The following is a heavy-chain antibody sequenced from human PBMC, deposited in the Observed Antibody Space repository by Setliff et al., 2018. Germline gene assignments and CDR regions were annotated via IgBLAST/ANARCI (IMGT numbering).Heavy chain of an antibody. CDR1: GDSMSFSY. CDR3: AKGRGEMGS. V-gene: IGHV4-59*01. Sequence: PSETLSLTCSVSGDSMSFSYRSWIRQPPGKGLEWIGYIYYSGSTDSHPSLKSRVSISIDTSKNQFSLNVRSVTAADTAIYYCAKGRGEMGSWGQGILVTVSS. CDR2: IYYSGST. D-gene: IGHD3-10*01. J-gene: IGHJ5*02.